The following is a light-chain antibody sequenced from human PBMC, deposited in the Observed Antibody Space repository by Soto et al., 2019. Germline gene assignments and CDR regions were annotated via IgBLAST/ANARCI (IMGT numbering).Light chain of an antibody. CDR3: CSYAGSYTLL. J-gene: IGLJ2*01. CDR1: SSNVGGYNF. CDR2: DVS. V-gene: IGLV2-11*01. Sequence: QSALTQPRSVSGSPGQSVTISCTGSSSNVGGYNFVSWYQQHPGKAPKLMVYDVSKRPSGVPDRFSGSKSGNTASLTISGLQAEDEGDYYCCSYAGSYTLLFGGGTKVTVL.